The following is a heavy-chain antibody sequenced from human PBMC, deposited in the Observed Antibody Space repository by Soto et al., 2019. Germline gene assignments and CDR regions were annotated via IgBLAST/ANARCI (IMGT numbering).Heavy chain of an antibody. D-gene: IGHD2-21*01. CDR2: ISAYNGNT. CDR3: ARELWYQAAHLSPTTYYYGMDV. Sequence: ASVKVSCKASGYTFTSYGISWVRQAPGQGLEWMGWISAYNGNTNNAQKLQGRVTITTDTSTSTAYMEMKSLRSDDTAVYYCARELWYQAAHLSPTTYYYGMDVWGQGTTVTVSS. V-gene: IGHV1-18*01. J-gene: IGHJ6*02. CDR1: GYTFTSYG.